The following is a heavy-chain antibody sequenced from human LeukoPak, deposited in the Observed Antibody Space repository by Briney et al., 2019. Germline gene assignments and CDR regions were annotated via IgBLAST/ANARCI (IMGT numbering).Heavy chain of an antibody. V-gene: IGHV4-34*01. CDR2: IHNSGTT. J-gene: IGHJ4*02. Sequence: SETLSLTCTVSGGPFSGYFWSWIRQSSGKGLEWIGEIHNSGTTNYNPSLNSRVTISEDTSKNQFYLNLSSVTAADTAVYYCARRYYYNLGSFPFDFWGQETLVTVSS. CDR3: ARRYYYNLGSFPFDF. CDR1: GGPFSGYF. D-gene: IGHD3-10*01.